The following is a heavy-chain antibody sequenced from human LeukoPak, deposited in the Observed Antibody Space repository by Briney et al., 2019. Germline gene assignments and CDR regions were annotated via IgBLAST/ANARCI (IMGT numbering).Heavy chain of an antibody. CDR2: LYHSGST. J-gene: IGHJ2*01. CDR3: ANPRDTVVVVAATSGYFDL. Sequence: SETLSLTCTVSGGSISSYYWSWIRQSPGKGLEWIGSLYHSGSTFYNPSLKSRVTISVDTSKNQFSLKLTSVTAADTAVYYCANPRDTVVVVAATSGYFDLWGRGTLVTVSS. CDR1: GGSISSYY. D-gene: IGHD2-15*01. V-gene: IGHV4-59*08.